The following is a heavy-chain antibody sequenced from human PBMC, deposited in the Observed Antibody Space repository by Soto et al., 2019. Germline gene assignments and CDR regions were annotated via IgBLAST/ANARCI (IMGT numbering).Heavy chain of an antibody. CDR3: AKDGDRSSYFGY. V-gene: IGHV3-7*03. J-gene: IGHJ4*02. CDR2: VKQDGSEQ. Sequence: GGSLRLSCAASGFSFSSYWMSWVRQAPGKGLEWVANVKQDGSEQFYVDSVKGRFTISRDNAKNSLYLQMNSLRAEDTAVYYCAKDGDRSSYFGYWGQGTLVTVSS. D-gene: IGHD6-6*01. CDR1: GFSFSSYW.